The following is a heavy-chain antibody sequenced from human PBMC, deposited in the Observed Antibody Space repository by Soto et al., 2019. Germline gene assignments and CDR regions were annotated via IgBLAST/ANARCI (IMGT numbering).Heavy chain of an antibody. D-gene: IGHD3-10*01. J-gene: IGHJ4*02. Sequence: EVQLLESGGGLDQPGGSLRLSCAGSGFTFSNYSMTWVRQAPGKGLEWVSAISGGGDSTYYADSVKGRFTISRDNSKNTLFLQMTSLRPEDTAVYYCAQEEVTMVRGIFSSWGQRTLVTVSS. CDR1: GFTFSNYS. CDR2: ISGGGDST. CDR3: AQEEVTMVRGIFSS. V-gene: IGHV3-23*01.